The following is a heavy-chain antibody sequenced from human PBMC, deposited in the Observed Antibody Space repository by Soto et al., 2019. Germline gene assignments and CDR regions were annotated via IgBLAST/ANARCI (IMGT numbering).Heavy chain of an antibody. D-gene: IGHD2-15*01. J-gene: IGHJ4*02. CDR2: IRNKANSYAT. Sequence: EVQLVESGGGLVQPGGSLKLSFAASGFTFSGSSVHWVRQASGKGLEWVGRIRNKANSYATAYAASVRGRFTISRDDSKTTAFLQMNSLNTEDTAVYYCISHSPEDMIRTWGQGTLVTVSS. CDR3: ISHSPEDMIRT. CDR1: GFTFSGSS. V-gene: IGHV3-73*02.